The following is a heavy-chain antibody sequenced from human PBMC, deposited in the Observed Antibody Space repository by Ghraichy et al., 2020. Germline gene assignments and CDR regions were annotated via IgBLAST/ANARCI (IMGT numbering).Heavy chain of an antibody. D-gene: IGHD3-10*01. V-gene: IGHV4-34*01. CDR2: INHSGNT. CDR1: GGSFSCFY. J-gene: IGHJ4*02. Sequence: SETLSLTCTVYGGSFSCFYWSWIRQPPEKGLEWIGEINHSGNTNYNPSFKSRVTTSVNTSKNQFSLELKSVTAADTAVYYCARRRAGSYTVGWHFFDYWGQGTLVAVSS. CDR3: ARRRAGSYTVGWHFFDY.